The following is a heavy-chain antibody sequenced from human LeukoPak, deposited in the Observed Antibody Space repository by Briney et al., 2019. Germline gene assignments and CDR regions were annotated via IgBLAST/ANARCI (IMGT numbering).Heavy chain of an antibody. Sequence: GRSLRLSCAASGFTFSSYGMHWVRQAPGKGLEWVAVIGNDASHDNYVDSVKGRFTISRDNSKNTLYLQMNSLRAEDTAVYYCARGTGPRGCSYGIGYWGQGTLVTVSS. D-gene: IGHD5-18*01. CDR2: IGNDASHD. CDR3: ARGTGPRGCSYGIGY. CDR1: GFTFSSYG. V-gene: IGHV3-33*01. J-gene: IGHJ4*02.